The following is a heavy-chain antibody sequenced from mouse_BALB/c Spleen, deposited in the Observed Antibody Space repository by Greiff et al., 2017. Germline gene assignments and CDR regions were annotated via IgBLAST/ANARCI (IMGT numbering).Heavy chain of an antibody. Sequence: VQLKQSGPGLVKPSQSLSLTCSVTGYSITSGYYWNWIRQFPGNKLEWMGYISYDGSNNYNPSLKNRISITRDTSKNQFFLKLNSVTTEDTATYYCARDHGRHYAMDYWGQGTSVTVSS. V-gene: IGHV3-6*02. J-gene: IGHJ4*01. CDR1: GYSITSGYY. D-gene: IGHD2-12*01. CDR2: ISYDGSN. CDR3: ARDHGRHYAMDY.